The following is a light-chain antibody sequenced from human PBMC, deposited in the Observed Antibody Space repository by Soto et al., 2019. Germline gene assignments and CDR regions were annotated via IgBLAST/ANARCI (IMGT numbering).Light chain of an antibody. Sequence: QSALTQPASVSGSLGQSITISCSGTRSDVGGGYNYVSWYQQHPGKAPKLMIYEVTNRPSGISYRFSGSKSGNTASLTISGLQAEDEADYYCSSYTSRATLICGGGTKLTVL. J-gene: IGLJ2*01. CDR1: RSDVGGGYNY. CDR3: SSYTSRATLI. CDR2: EVT. V-gene: IGLV2-14*01.